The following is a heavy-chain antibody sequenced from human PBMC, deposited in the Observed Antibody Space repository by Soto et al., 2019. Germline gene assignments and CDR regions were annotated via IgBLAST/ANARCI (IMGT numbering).Heavy chain of an antibody. CDR1: SFTFSSYC. CDR2: IWYDGTNK. V-gene: IGHV3-33*01. CDR3: ARDSGRAHYYDSSGYSLDY. Sequence: PXESLSLSCAASSFTFSSYCMHWVRQAPGKGLERVAVIWYDGTNKYYGDSVKGRFTISRDNSKNTLYLQMNSLRAEDTAVYYCARDSGRAHYYDSSGYSLDYWGQGTLVTVSS. D-gene: IGHD3-22*01. J-gene: IGHJ4*02.